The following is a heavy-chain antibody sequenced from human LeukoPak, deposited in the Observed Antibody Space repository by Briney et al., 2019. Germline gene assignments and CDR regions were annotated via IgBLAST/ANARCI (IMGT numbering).Heavy chain of an antibody. J-gene: IGHJ4*02. CDR2: IYYSGST. D-gene: IGHD1-26*01. CDR3: ARFNSGSQCTVFDY. Sequence: SETLSLTCTVSGGSISSYYWSWIRQPPGKGLEWIGYIYYSGSTNYNPSLKSRVTISVDTSKNQFSLKLSSVTAADTAVYYCARFNSGSQCTVFDYWGQGTLVTVSS. V-gene: IGHV4-59*01. CDR1: GGSISSYY.